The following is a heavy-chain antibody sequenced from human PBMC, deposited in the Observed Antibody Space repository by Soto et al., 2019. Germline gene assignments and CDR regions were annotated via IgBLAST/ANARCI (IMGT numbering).Heavy chain of an antibody. CDR2: IKQDGSEK. Sequence: VQLVESGGGLVQPGGSLRLSCAASGFTFSSYWMSWVRQAPGKGLEWVANIKQDGSEKYYVDAVKGRFTVSRDNAKSSLYLQMNSLRAEDTAVYYCATAPITMVRGVVFYYYGMDVWGQGTTVTVSS. CDR3: ATAPITMVRGVVFYYYGMDV. V-gene: IGHV3-7*01. J-gene: IGHJ6*02. CDR1: GFTFSSYW. D-gene: IGHD3-10*01.